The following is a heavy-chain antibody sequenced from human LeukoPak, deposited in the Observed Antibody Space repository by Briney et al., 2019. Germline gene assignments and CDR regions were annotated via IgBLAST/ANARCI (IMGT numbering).Heavy chain of an antibody. CDR2: IYYSGTT. J-gene: IGHJ6*03. V-gene: IGHV4-39*07. Sequence: SEALSLTCTVSGGSISSGSYYWVWIRQPPGKGLEWIGTIYYSGTTYYNPSLKSRVTISVDTSKNQFSLRLSSVTAADTAVYYCAREPRSYYYYYMDVWGKGTTVTISS. CDR3: AREPRSYYYYYMDV. D-gene: IGHD1-14*01. CDR1: GGSISSGSYY.